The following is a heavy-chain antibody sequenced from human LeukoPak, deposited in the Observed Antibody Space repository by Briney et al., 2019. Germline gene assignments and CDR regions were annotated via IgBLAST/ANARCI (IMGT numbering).Heavy chain of an antibody. CDR3: AKDTVYYDILTGYYLDY. Sequence: GGSLRLSCAASGFTLSSYGMHWVRQAPGKGLEWVAVISYDGSNKYYADSVKGRFTISRDNSKNTLYLQMNSLRAEDTAVYYCAKDTVYYDILTGYYLDYWGQGTLVTVSS. D-gene: IGHD3-9*01. J-gene: IGHJ4*02. V-gene: IGHV3-30*18. CDR1: GFTLSSYG. CDR2: ISYDGSNK.